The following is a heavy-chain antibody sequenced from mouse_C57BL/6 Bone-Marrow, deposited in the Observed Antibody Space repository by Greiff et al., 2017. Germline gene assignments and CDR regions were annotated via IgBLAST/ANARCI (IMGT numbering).Heavy chain of an antibody. V-gene: IGHV5-4*03. CDR2: ISDGGSYT. CDR3: ASYYAMDY. Sequence: EVKLVESGGGLVKPGGSLKLSCAASGFTFSSYAMSWVRQTPEKRLEWVATISDGGSYTYYPDNVKGRITISRDNTNNNLYLQMSHLKSEDTAMYYCASYYAMDYWGQGTSVTVSS. CDR1: GFTFSSYA. J-gene: IGHJ4*01.